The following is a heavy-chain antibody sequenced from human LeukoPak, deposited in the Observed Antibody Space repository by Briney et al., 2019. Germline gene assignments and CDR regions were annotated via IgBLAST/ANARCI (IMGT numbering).Heavy chain of an antibody. Sequence: GGSLRLSCAASGFTFDDYAMHWVRQAPGKGLEWVSGISWNSGSIGYADSVKGRFTISRDNAKNSLYLQTNSLRAEDTALYYCAKDNYDEMVFDIWGQGTMVTVSS. CDR1: GFTFDDYA. J-gene: IGHJ3*02. CDR2: ISWNSGSI. V-gene: IGHV3-9*01. D-gene: IGHD3-3*01. CDR3: AKDNYDEMVFDI.